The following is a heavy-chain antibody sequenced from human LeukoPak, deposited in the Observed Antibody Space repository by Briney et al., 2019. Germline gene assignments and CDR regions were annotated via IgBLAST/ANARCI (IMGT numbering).Heavy chain of an antibody. CDR3: ARDTSMGYCSSTSCSRYYYYGMDV. J-gene: IGHJ6*02. CDR2: ISSSSSYI. Sequence: GGSLRLSCAASGFTFSSYSMNWVRQAPGKGLEWVSSISSSSSYIYYADSVKGRFTISRDNAKSSLYLQMNSLRAEDTAVYYCARDTSMGYCSSTSCSRYYYYGMDVWGQGTTVTVSS. CDR1: GFTFSSYS. V-gene: IGHV3-21*01. D-gene: IGHD2-2*01.